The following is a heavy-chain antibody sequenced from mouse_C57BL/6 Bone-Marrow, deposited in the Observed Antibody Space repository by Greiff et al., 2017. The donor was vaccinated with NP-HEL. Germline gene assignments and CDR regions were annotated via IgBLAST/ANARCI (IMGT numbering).Heavy chain of an antibody. CDR2: IYPRSGNT. CDR3: CMDY. Sequence: VQLQQSGAELARPGASVKLSCKASGYTFTSYGISWVKQRPGQGLEWIGEIYPRSGNTYYNEQFKGKSTLTADKSSSTAYMELRSLASEDSAVYFCCMDYWGQGTSLTVSS. J-gene: IGHJ2*02. CDR1: GYTFTSYG. V-gene: IGHV1-81*01. D-gene: IGHD2-10*02.